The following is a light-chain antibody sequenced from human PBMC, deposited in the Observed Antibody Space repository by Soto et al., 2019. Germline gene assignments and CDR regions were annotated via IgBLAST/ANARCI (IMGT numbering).Light chain of an antibody. J-gene: IGLJ1*01. V-gene: IGLV2-8*01. CDR2: DVS. CDR1: SSDVGGYNH. CDR3: ASYAGSNNSV. Sequence: QSALTQPPSASGSPGQSVTISCTGTSSDVGGYNHVSWYQQNPGKAPKLMIYDVSKRPSGVPDRFSGSKSGNTASLTISGLQAEDEAGYYCASYAGSNNSVFGTGTKLTVL.